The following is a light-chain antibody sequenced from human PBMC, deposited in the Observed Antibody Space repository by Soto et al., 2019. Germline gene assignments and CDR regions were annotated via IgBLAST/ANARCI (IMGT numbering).Light chain of an antibody. CDR2: EAS. J-gene: IGKJ5*01. V-gene: IGKV1-9*01. Sequence: DIQLTQSPSLLSASIGERVSITCRASHDISTFLAWYQQKPGKAHKLLIYEASTLQSGVPSRFSGSGSGTEFTLTISGLLPEDFAAYHCQQLYTLPFTFGQGTRLEI. CDR3: QQLYTLPFT. CDR1: HDISTF.